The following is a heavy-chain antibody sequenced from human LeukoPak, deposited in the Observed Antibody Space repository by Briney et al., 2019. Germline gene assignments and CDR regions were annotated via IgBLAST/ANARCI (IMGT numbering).Heavy chain of an antibody. CDR1: GFTFSSYA. CDR2: ISYDGSNK. V-gene: IGHV3-30-3*01. J-gene: IGHJ6*02. CDR3: ARGGGLDV. Sequence: GRSLRLSCAASGFTFSSYAMHWVRQAPGKGLEWVAVISYDGSNKYYADSVKGRFTISRDNSKNTLYLQMNSLRAEDTAVYFCARGGGLDVWGQGATVTVSS. D-gene: IGHD3-16*01.